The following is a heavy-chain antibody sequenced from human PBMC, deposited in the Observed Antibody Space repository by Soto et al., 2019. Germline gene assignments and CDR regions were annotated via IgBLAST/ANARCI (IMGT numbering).Heavy chain of an antibody. V-gene: IGHV3-72*01. Sequence: EVHLVESGGGLVQPGGSLRLSCAASGFTFSDHHMDWVRQAPGKGLEWVGRTRNKANSYTTEYAASVKGRFTISRDDSKNSLYLQMDSLKTEDTAVYYGRRALGSWGQGTLVTVSS. CDR3: RRALGS. J-gene: IGHJ5*02. CDR1: GFTFSDHH. CDR2: TRNKANSYTT.